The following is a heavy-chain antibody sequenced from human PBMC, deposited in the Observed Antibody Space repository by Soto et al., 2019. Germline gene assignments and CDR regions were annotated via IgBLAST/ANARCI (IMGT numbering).Heavy chain of an antibody. J-gene: IGHJ4*02. CDR3: AKDLIDYSNSYFDY. Sequence: GGSLRLSCATSGFSFSNYAMSWVRQSPGKGLEWVAAITSVGYTYYVDSLKGRFTISRDNSKNTLYLQMNSLRAEDTAVYYCAKDLIDYSNSYFDYWGQGTLVTVSS. D-gene: IGHD4-4*01. CDR2: ITSVGYT. CDR1: GFSFSNYA. V-gene: IGHV3-23*01.